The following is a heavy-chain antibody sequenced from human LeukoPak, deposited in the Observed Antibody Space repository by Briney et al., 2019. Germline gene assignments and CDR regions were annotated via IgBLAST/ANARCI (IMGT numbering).Heavy chain of an antibody. Sequence: GGSLRLSCAASGFTFSSYAMSWVRQAPGKGLEWVSAIRGSGGSTHYADSVKGRFTISRDNSKNTLYMQMNSRRAEDAAVYYCAKDGLEAAAGRFDYWGQGTLVTVSS. V-gene: IGHV3-23*01. CDR3: AKDGLEAAAGRFDY. D-gene: IGHD6-13*01. CDR2: IRGSGGST. J-gene: IGHJ4*02. CDR1: GFTFSSYA.